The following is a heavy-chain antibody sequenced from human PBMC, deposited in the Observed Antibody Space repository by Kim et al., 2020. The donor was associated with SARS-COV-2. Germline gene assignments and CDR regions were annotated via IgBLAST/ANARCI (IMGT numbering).Heavy chain of an antibody. Sequence: GNGNTKDSPKFQGRVTITRDTSAGTAYMELSSVGSEDTAVYYCARYRGFDYWGQGTLVTVSS. V-gene: IGHV1-3*01. CDR2: GNGNT. J-gene: IGHJ4*02. CDR3: ARYRGFDY. D-gene: IGHD3-10*01.